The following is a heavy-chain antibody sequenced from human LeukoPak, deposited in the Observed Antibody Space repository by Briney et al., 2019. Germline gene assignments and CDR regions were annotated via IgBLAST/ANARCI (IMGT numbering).Heavy chain of an antibody. CDR3: AREIVGSDAFDI. CDR2: IRQDGNIK. J-gene: IGHJ3*02. Sequence: PGGSLRLSCTASEFTLGSYWVSWVRQTPAKGLEWMANIRQDGNIKYYVDSVRGRFSISRDNAKNSLYLQMNNLRVDDTALYYCAREIVGSDAFDIWGQGTMVTVSS. CDR1: EFTLGSYW. D-gene: IGHD2-15*01. V-gene: IGHV3-7*01.